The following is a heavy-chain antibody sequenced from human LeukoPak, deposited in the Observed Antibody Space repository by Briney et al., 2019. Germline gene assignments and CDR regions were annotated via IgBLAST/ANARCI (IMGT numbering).Heavy chain of an antibody. CDR3: ARAFSSSGYKLGADY. CDR1: GFIFTDYG. CDR2: IRYDGSDK. D-gene: IGHD3-22*01. J-gene: IGHJ4*02. V-gene: IGHV3-30*02. Sequence: PGGSLRLSCAASGFIFTDYGMHWVRQAPGKGLEWLTFIRYDGSDKYYADSVKGRFTISRDNAKNSLYLQMNGLRAEDTAVYYCARAFSSSGYKLGADYWGQGTLVTVSS.